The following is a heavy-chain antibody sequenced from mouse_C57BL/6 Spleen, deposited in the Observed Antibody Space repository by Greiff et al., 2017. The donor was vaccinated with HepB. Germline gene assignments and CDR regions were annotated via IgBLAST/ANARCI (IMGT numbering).Heavy chain of an antibody. V-gene: IGHV2-2*01. D-gene: IGHD2-4*01. CDR3: DREVDYDGGYYFDY. J-gene: IGHJ2*01. Sequence: QVQLKQSGPGLVQPSQSLSITCTVSGFSFTSYGVHWVRQSPGQGLEWLGVIWSGGSTDYNAAFISRLSISKDNSKSQVFFKMNSLQADDTAIYYCDREVDYDGGYYFDYWGQGTTLTVSS. CDR1: GFSFTSYG. CDR2: IWSGGST.